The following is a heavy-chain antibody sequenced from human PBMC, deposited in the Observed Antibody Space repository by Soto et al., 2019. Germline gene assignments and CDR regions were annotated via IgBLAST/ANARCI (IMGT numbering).Heavy chain of an antibody. Sequence: VASVKVSCKASGYTFTSYGITWVRQAPGQGLEWMGGIIPIFGTANYAQKFQGRVTITADESTSTAYMELSSLRSEDTAVYYCARGLLSGTADYYYYYGMDVWGQGTTVTVSS. CDR3: ARGLLSGTADYYYYYGMDV. D-gene: IGHD1-7*01. J-gene: IGHJ6*02. CDR2: IIPIFGTA. CDR1: GYTFTSYG. V-gene: IGHV1-69*13.